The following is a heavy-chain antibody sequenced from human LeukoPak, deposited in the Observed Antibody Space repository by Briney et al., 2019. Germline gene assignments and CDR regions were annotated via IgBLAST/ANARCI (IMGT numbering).Heavy chain of an antibody. V-gene: IGHV4-39*07. J-gene: IGHJ4*02. Sequence: SETLSLTCTVSGGSISSSSYYWGWIRQPPGKGLEWIGSVYYRGSTYYNPSLKSRVTMSVDSSKNQFSLKLSSVTAADTAVYYCARVKGDYATLENYCFDYWGQGTLVPVSS. CDR2: VYYRGST. D-gene: IGHD4-17*01. CDR1: GGSISSSSYY. CDR3: ARVKGDYATLENYCFDY.